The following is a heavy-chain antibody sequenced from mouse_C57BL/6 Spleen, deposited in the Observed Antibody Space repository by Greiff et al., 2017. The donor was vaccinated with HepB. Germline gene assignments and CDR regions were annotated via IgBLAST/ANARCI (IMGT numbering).Heavy chain of an antibody. CDR3: ARSNMVTTGLFCAMDY. J-gene: IGHJ4*01. D-gene: IGHD2-2*01. V-gene: IGHV1-26*01. CDR1: GYTFTDYY. CDR2: INPNNGGT. Sequence: VQLQQSGPELVKPGASVKISCKASGYTFTDYYMNWVKQSHGKSLEWIGDINPNNGGTSYNQKFKGKATLTVDKSSSTAYMELRSLTSEDSAVYYCARSNMVTTGLFCAMDYWGQGTSVTVSS.